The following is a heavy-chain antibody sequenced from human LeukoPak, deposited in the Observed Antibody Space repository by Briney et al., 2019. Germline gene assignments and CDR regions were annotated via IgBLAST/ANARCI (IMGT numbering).Heavy chain of an antibody. V-gene: IGHV4-34*01. CDR1: GGSFSGYY. CDR3: ARHGGRYSYGDFDY. J-gene: IGHJ4*02. Sequence: SETLSLTCAVYGGSFSGYYWSWIRQPPGKGLEWIGEINHSGSTNYNPSLKSRVTIPVDTSKNQFSLKLSSVTAADTAVYYCARHGGRYSYGDFDYWGQGTLVTVSS. D-gene: IGHD5-18*01. CDR2: INHSGST.